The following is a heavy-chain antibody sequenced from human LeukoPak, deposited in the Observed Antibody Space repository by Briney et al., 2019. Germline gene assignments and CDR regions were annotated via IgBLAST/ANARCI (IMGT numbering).Heavy chain of an antibody. J-gene: IGHJ4*02. V-gene: IGHV3-7*05. CDR1: GFTFSNAW. CDR2: IKEDGTKT. Sequence: PGESLRLSCAASGFTFSNAWMTWVRQAPGKGLEWVANIKEDGTKTYYVDSVKGRFTVSRDNAQNSLYLQMNSLTPEDTAVYFCARGEAFCDYWGQGALVTVSS. CDR3: ARGEAFCDY.